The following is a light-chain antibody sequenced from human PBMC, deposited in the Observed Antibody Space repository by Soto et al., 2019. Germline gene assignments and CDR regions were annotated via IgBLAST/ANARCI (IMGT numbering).Light chain of an antibody. CDR3: QQYNKWPLT. J-gene: IGKJ4*01. Sequence: DIVMTLSPATLAVSPGQSAHHSCRASQSVSSNLAWYQQKPGQAPRLLIYGASTRATGIPARFSGSGSGTDFTLTITSLQTEDFAVYYCQQYNKWPLTFGGGTKVDIK. CDR2: GAS. CDR1: QSVSSN. V-gene: IGKV3-15*01.